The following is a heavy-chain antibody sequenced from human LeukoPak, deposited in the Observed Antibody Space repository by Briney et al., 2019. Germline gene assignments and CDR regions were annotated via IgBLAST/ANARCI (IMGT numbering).Heavy chain of an antibody. CDR3: AKDLQRMTATTFDY. CDR2: ISGSGGST. CDR1: GFTFSNYW. D-gene: IGHD2-21*02. V-gene: IGHV3-23*01. Sequence: PGGSLRLSCAASGFTFSNYWMSWVRQAPGKGLEWVSAISGSGGSTYYADSVKGRFTISRDNSKNTLYLQMNSLRAEDTAVYYCAKDLQRMTATTFDYWGQGTLVTVSS. J-gene: IGHJ4*02.